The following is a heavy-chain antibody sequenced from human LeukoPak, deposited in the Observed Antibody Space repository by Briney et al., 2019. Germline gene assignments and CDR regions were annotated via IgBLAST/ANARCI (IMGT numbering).Heavy chain of an antibody. Sequence: GGSLRLSCAASGFTFSSYAMSWVRQAPGKGLEWVSAISGSGGSTYYADSVKGRFTISRDNSKNMLYLQMNSLRAEDTAVYYCAKDQVGFWSGYAYWGQGTLVTVSS. CDR1: GFTFSSYA. J-gene: IGHJ4*02. V-gene: IGHV3-23*01. CDR2: ISGSGGST. D-gene: IGHD3-3*01. CDR3: AKDQVGFWSGYAY.